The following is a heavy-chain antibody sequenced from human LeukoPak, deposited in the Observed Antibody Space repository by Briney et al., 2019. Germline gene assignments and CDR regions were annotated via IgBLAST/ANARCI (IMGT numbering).Heavy chain of an antibody. D-gene: IGHD3-22*01. CDR1: GYTFTSYA. J-gene: IGHJ4*02. CDR3: ARGSTYYESSGQVPFDY. Sequence: ASVKVSCKASGYTFTSYAMHWVRQAPGQRLEWMGWINAGNGNTKYSQKFQGRVTITRDTSASTAYMELSSLRSEDTAVYYCARGSTYYESSGQVPFDYWGQGTLVTVSS. V-gene: IGHV1-3*01. CDR2: INAGNGNT.